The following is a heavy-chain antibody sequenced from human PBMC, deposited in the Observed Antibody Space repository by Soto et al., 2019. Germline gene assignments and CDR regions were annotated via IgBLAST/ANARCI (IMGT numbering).Heavy chain of an antibody. D-gene: IGHD4-17*01. CDR1: GFTFTSYS. CDR3: ARDLNYGFDY. Sequence: EVQLVESGGGLVQPGGSLRLSCAASGFTFTSYSMNWVRQAPGKGLEWISYITSSSSTTYADSVKGRFTISRDNAENSLSLQMNNLRDEDTAVYYCARDLNYGFDYWGQGIWVTVSS. CDR2: ITSSSSTT. V-gene: IGHV3-48*02. J-gene: IGHJ4*02.